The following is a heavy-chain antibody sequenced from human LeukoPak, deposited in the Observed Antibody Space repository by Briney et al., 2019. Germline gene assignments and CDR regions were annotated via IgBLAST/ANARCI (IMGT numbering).Heavy chain of an antibody. J-gene: IGHJ4*02. V-gene: IGHV4-34*01. D-gene: IGHD3-10*01. CDR3: ARARGSRGYFDY. Sequence: PSETLSLTCAVYGGSFSGYYWSWIRQPPGKGLEWIGEINHSGSTNYNPSLKSRVTTSVDTSKNQFSLKLSSVTAADTAVYYCARARGSRGYFDYWGQGTLVTVSS. CDR2: INHSGST. CDR1: GGSFSGYY.